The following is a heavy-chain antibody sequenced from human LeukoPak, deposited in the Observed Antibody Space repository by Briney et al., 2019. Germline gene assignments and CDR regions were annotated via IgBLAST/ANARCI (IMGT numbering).Heavy chain of an antibody. CDR3: AKDYGYSSGWPRNWFDP. V-gene: IGHV3-74*01. CDR1: GFTFSSYW. Sequence: GGSLRLSCAASGFTFSSYWMHWVRQTPGKGLVWVSRIKSDGSTIYADSVKGRFTISRDNAKNTLYLQMNSLRAEDTALYYCAKDYGYSSGWPRNWFDPWGQGTLVTVSS. CDR2: IKSDGST. J-gene: IGHJ5*02. D-gene: IGHD6-19*01.